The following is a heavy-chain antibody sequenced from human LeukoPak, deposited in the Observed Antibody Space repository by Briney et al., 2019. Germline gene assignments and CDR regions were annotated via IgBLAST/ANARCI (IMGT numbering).Heavy chain of an antibody. CDR3: ARDLGPREDAIRW. V-gene: IGHV3-48*01. Sequence: GGSLRLSCAASGFTFSSHSMNWVRQAPGKGLEWVSYISSSSSTIYYADSVKGRFTISRDNAKNSLYLQMNSLRAEDTAVYYCARDLGPREDAIRWWGQGTLVTVSS. CDR1: GFTFSSHS. CDR2: ISSSSSTI. D-gene: IGHD1-26*01. J-gene: IGHJ4*02.